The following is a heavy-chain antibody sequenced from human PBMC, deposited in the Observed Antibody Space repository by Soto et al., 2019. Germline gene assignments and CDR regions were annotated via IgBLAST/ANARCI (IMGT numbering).Heavy chain of an antibody. CDR1: GFTFSSYG. J-gene: IGHJ6*03. Sequence: GGSLRLSCAASGFTFSSYGMHWVRQAPGKGLEWVAVISYDGSNKYYADSVKGRFTISRDNSKNTLYLQMNSLRAEDTAVYYCANSGYDPNDYYYMDVWGKGTTVTVSS. V-gene: IGHV3-30*18. D-gene: IGHD5-12*01. CDR2: ISYDGSNK. CDR3: ANSGYDPNDYYYMDV.